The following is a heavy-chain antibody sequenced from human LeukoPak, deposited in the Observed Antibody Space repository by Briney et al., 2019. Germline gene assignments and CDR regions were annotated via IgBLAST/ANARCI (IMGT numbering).Heavy chain of an antibody. V-gene: IGHV1-46*01. J-gene: IGHJ4*02. CDR3: ASTLSDYGDYFRY. CDR1: GYTFTSYY. Sequence: EASVKVSCKASGYTFTSYYMHWVRQAPGQGLEWMGIINPSGGSTSYAQKFQGRVTVTRDTSTSTVYMELSSLRSEDTAVYYCASTLSDYGDYFRYWGQGTLVTVSS. D-gene: IGHD4-17*01. CDR2: INPSGGST.